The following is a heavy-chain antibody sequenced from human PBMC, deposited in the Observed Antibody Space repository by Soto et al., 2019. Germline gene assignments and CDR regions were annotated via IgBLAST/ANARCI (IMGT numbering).Heavy chain of an antibody. CDR1: GSTFSSYS. CDR3: AREGYYYDSSGYYPQGYYYYYGMDV. Sequence: GGPLRPSCAASGSTFSSYSMNWVRQAPGKGLEWVPSISSSSSYIYYADSVKGRFTISRDNAKNSLYLQMNSRRAEDTAVYYCAREGYYYDSSGYYPQGYYYYYGMDVWGQGTTVTVSS. D-gene: IGHD3-22*01. J-gene: IGHJ6*02. CDR2: ISSSSSYI. V-gene: IGHV3-21*01.